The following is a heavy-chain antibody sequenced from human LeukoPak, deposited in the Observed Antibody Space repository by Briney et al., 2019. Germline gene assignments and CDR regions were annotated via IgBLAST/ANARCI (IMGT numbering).Heavy chain of an antibody. Sequence: GEFLKISCKGSGYRFTSDWIGWVRQMPGKGLEWMGIIYPGDSDTRYSPSFQGQVTISADKSVNTAYLQWSSLKASDTAMYYCAVNYYGMDVWGQGTTVTVSS. V-gene: IGHV5-51*01. CDR3: AVNYYGMDV. J-gene: IGHJ6*02. CDR1: GYRFTSDW. CDR2: IYPGDSDT.